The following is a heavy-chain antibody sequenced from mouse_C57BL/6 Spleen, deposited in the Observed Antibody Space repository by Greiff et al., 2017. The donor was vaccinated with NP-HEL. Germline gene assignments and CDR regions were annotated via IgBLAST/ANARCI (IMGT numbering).Heavy chain of an antibody. CDR1: GFTFSSYG. Sequence: EVMLVESGGDLVKPGGSLKLSCAASGFTFSSYGMSWVRQTPDKRLEWVATISSGGSYTYYPDSVKGRFTISRDNAKNTLYLQMSSLKSEDTALYYCARPLDSSGSFDYWGKGTTLTVSS. CDR3: ARPLDSSGSFDY. J-gene: IGHJ2*01. V-gene: IGHV5-6*01. CDR2: ISSGGSYT. D-gene: IGHD3-2*02.